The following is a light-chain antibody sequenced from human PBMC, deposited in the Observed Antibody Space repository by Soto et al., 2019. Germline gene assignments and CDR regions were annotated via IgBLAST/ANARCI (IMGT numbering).Light chain of an antibody. Sequence: EIVMTQSPDILSVPPGGRATHSCRASESIRSDLAWYQQKPGQAPRLLIFGGSIRAADIPGRFSGSGSGTEFTLTIATLQSEDFAVYYCQQYHDWPTITFGQGTRLEIK. CDR3: QQYHDWPTIT. J-gene: IGKJ5*01. CDR2: GGS. V-gene: IGKV3-15*01. CDR1: ESIRSD.